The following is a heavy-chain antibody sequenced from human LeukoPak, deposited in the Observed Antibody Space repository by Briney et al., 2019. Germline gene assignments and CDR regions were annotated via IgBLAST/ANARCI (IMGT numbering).Heavy chain of an antibody. V-gene: IGHV3-74*01. J-gene: IGHJ4*02. CDR2: INSGGSST. CDR3: AREYYDYVWGSYHFGY. D-gene: IGHD3-16*01. CDR1: GFTFSSYW. Sequence: GGSLRLSCAASGFTFSSYWMHWVRQAPGKGLVWVSRINSGGSSTSYADSVKGRFTISRDNAKNTLYLQMNSLRAEDTVVYYCAREYYDYVWGSYHFGYWGQGTLVTVSS.